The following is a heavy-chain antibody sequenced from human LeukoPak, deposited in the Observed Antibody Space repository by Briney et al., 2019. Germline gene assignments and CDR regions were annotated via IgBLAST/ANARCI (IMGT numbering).Heavy chain of an antibody. Sequence: PLETLSLTCTVSGGSITTYYWSWIRQPPGKGLEWIGYIHHSGVSNQSPSLKSRVTISIDTSENQFSLRLSSVTAADTAIYYCARDSYYDTLTGYFQDVFDIWGQGTMVSVSS. V-gene: IGHV4-59*01. CDR1: GGSITTYY. J-gene: IGHJ3*02. D-gene: IGHD3-9*01. CDR3: ARDSYYDTLTGYFQDVFDI. CDR2: IHHSGVS.